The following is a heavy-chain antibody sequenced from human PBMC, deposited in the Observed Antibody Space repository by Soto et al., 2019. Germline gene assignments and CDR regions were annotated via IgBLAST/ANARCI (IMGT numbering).Heavy chain of an antibody. V-gene: IGHV4-59*08. Sequence: SETLSLTCSVFGGSMSPYDWSWIRQSPGKGLEWIANIYYRGNTNYNPSLESRVTISIDTSKNQFSLKLNSLTAADTAVYYCARHSKKTGDFDYYYGMDVWGQGTTVTVSS. J-gene: IGHJ6*02. CDR3: ARHSKKTGDFDYYYGMDV. CDR1: GGSMSPYD. D-gene: IGHD7-27*01. CDR2: IYYRGNT.